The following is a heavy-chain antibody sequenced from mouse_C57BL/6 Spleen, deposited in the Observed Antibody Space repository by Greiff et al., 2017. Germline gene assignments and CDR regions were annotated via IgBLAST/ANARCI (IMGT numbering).Heavy chain of an antibody. D-gene: IGHD2-4*01. CDR3: ARVIYYDYDDGPWFAY. CDR1: GYSFTGYY. Sequence: VQLQQSGPELVKPGASVKISCKASGYSFTGYYMNWVKQSPEKSLEWIGEINPSTGGTTYNQKFKAKATLTVDKSSSTAYMQLKSLTSEDSAVYYFARVIYYDYDDGPWFAYWGQGTLVTVSA. CDR2: INPSTGGT. V-gene: IGHV1-42*01. J-gene: IGHJ3*01.